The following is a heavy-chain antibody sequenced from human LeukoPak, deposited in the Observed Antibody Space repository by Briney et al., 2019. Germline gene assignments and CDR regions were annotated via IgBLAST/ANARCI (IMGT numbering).Heavy chain of an antibody. CDR2: INSDGSST. D-gene: IGHD3-10*01. Sequence: PGGSLRLSCAASGFTFSSYWMHWVRQAPGKGLVWVSRINSDGSSTSYADSVKGRFTISRDNAKNTLYLQMISLRAEDTAVYYCARSYGSGSYGYFQHWGQGTLVTVSS. J-gene: IGHJ1*01. CDR3: ARSYGSGSYGYFQH. V-gene: IGHV3-74*01. CDR1: GFTFSSYW.